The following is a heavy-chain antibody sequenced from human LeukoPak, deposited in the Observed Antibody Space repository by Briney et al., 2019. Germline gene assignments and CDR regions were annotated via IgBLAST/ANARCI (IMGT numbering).Heavy chain of an antibody. CDR2: IYYSGST. Sequence: PSETLSLTCTVSGGSISSYYWSWIRQPPGKGLEWIGYIYYSGSTNYNPPLKSRVTISVDTSKNQFSLKLSSVTAADTAVYYCVGAAGYYYYGMDVWGQGTTVTVSS. J-gene: IGHJ6*02. D-gene: IGHD2-15*01. CDR3: VGAAGYYYYGMDV. V-gene: IGHV4-59*01. CDR1: GGSISSYY.